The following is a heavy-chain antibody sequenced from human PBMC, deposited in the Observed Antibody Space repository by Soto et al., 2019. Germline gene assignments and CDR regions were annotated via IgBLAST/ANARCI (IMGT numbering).Heavy chain of an antibody. CDR3: GSILLGRYYDSEGYYSYGMDV. CDR2: IIPIFGTA. V-gene: IGHV1-69*13. J-gene: IGHJ6*02. D-gene: IGHD3-22*01. CDR1: GGTFSSYA. Sequence: ASVKVSCKASGGTFSSYAISWVRQAPGQGLEWMGGIIPIFGTANYAQKFQGRVTITADESTSTAYMELSSLRSEDTAVYYCGSILLGRYYDSEGYYSYGMDVWGQGPTVTVS.